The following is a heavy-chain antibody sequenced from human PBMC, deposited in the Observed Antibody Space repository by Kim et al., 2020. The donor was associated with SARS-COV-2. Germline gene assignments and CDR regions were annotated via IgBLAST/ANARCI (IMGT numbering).Heavy chain of an antibody. CDR3: ARDEYKAYYYDSSGYD. Sequence: ASVKVSCKASGYTFTSYYMHWVRQAPGQGLEWMGIINPSGGSTSYAQKFQGRVTMTRDTSTSTVYMELSSLRSEDTAVYYCARDEYKAYYYDSSGYDWGQGTLVTVSS. CDR2: INPSGGST. D-gene: IGHD3-22*01. CDR1: GYTFTSYY. J-gene: IGHJ4*02. V-gene: IGHV1-46*01.